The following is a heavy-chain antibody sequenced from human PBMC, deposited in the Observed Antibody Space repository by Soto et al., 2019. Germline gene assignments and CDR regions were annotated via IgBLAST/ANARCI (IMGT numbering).Heavy chain of an antibody. CDR3: VRLGGFDPTHDF. CDR2: IDNAGIGT. CDR1: GFTFGRHW. J-gene: IGHJ4*02. V-gene: IGHV3-74*01. Sequence: LRLSCVVSGFTFGRHWMHWVRQVPGKGLEWVARIDNAGIGTSYAGSVTGRFTISRDNTRNTLSLEMKSLRVDDTGIYFCVRLGGFDPTHDFWGQGTLVTVSS. D-gene: IGHD5-12*01.